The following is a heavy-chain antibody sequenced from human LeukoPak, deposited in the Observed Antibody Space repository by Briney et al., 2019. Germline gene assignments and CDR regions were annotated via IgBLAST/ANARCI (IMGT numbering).Heavy chain of an antibody. J-gene: IGHJ6*03. CDR1: GGTFSSYA. CDR2: IIPIFGTA. Sequence: SVRVSCKASGGTFSSYAISWLRQAPGQGLEWMGGIIPIFGTANYAQKFQGRVTITTDESTSTAYMELSSLRSEDTAVYYCARARGGPFYYYYYMDVWGKGTTVTVSS. V-gene: IGHV1-69*05. D-gene: IGHD3-10*01. CDR3: ARARGGPFYYYYYMDV.